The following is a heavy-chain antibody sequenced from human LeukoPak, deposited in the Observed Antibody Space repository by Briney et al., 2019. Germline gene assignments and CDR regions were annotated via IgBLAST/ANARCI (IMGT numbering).Heavy chain of an antibody. CDR1: GFTFSSYS. CDR3: ARDQAAAGTIGY. V-gene: IGHV3-21*01. CDR2: ISSSSSYI. Sequence: GGSLRLLCAASGFTFSSYSMNWVRQALGKGLVWVSSISSSSSYIYYADSVEGRFTIYRDNAKNSLYLQMNSLRAEDTAVYYCARDQAAAGTIGYWGQGTLVTVSS. D-gene: IGHD6-13*01. J-gene: IGHJ4*02.